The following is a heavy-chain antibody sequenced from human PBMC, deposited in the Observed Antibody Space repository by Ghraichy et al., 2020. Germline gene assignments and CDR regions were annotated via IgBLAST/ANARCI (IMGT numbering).Heavy chain of an antibody. V-gene: IGHV5-51*01. D-gene: IGHD1-26*01. CDR1: GYSFTSYW. Sequence: GESLNISCKGSGYSFTSYWIGWVRQMPGKGLEWMGIIYPGDSDTRYSPSFQGQVTISADKSISTAYLQWSSLKASDTAMYYCARHYWDPNFYFDYWGQGTLVTVSS. CDR2: IYPGDSDT. CDR3: ARHYWDPNFYFDY. J-gene: IGHJ4*02.